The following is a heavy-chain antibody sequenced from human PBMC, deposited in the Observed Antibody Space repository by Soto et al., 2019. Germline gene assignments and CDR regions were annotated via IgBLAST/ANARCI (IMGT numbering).Heavy chain of an antibody. J-gene: IGHJ6*02. Sequence: GASVKVSCKVSGFSLTELSMHWVRQAPGKGLEWMGGFDPEDGETIYTQQFQGRVIMTEDTSTDTAYMELSSLRSEDTAVYYCKTPTPRGDYYDMDVWGQGTTVTVSS. CDR1: GFSLTELS. CDR3: KTPTPRGDYYDMDV. D-gene: IGHD2-15*01. V-gene: IGHV1-24*01. CDR2: FDPEDGET.